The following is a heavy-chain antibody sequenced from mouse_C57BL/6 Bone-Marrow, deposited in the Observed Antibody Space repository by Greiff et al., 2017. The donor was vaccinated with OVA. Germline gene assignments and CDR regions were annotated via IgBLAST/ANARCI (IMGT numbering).Heavy chain of an antibody. CDR3: ARWVIYYDYDGWYFDV. Sequence: QVQLKESGAELARPGASVKLSCKASGYTFTSYGISWVKQSTGQGLEWIGEIYPRSGNTYYNEKFKGKATLTADKSSSTAYMELRSLTSEDSAVYFCARWVIYYDYDGWYFDVWGTGTTVTVSS. CDR2: IYPRSGNT. D-gene: IGHD2-4*01. CDR1: GYTFTSYG. J-gene: IGHJ1*03. V-gene: IGHV1-81*01.